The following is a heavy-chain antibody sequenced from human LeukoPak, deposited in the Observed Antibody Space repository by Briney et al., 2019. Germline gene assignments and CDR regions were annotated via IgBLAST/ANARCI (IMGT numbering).Heavy chain of an antibody. CDR1: GYTFTGYY. V-gene: IGHV1-2*02. CDR2: INPNSGGI. Sequence: ASVKVSCKASGYTFTGYYIHWVRQAPGQGLEWMGWINPNSGGIEFAQKFQGRVTMTRDTSISTAYMELSRLRSDDTAVYYCARGWNGGSLNWFDPWGQGTLVTVSS. D-gene: IGHD1-26*01. CDR3: ARGWNGGSLNWFDP. J-gene: IGHJ5*02.